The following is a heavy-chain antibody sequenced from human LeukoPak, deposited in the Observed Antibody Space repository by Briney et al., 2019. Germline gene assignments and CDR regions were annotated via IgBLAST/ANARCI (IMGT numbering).Heavy chain of an antibody. CDR3: ARNQAGAFDI. CDR2: IDSNGSGT. D-gene: IGHD3-10*01. V-gene: IGHV3-74*01. CDR1: GFTFNIYW. Sequence: GSLRLSCAASGFTFNIYWMHWVRQAPGKGLVWVSRIDSNGSGTSYADSVKGRFTISRDNAKNTLYLQMNSLRAEDTAVYYCARNQAGAFDIWGQGTMFTVSS. J-gene: IGHJ3*02.